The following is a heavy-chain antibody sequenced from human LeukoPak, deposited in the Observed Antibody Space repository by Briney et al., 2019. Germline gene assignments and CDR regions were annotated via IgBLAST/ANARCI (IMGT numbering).Heavy chain of an antibody. V-gene: IGHV4-34*01. Sequence: SETLSLTCAVYGGSFSGYYWSWIRQPPGKGLEWIGEINHSGSTNYNPSLKSRVTISVDTSKNQFSLKLSSVTAADTAVYYCAREVESMVRGVIKKVDYWGQGTLVTVSS. CDR1: GGSFSGYY. CDR2: INHSGST. J-gene: IGHJ4*02. CDR3: AREVESMVRGVIKKVDY. D-gene: IGHD3-10*01.